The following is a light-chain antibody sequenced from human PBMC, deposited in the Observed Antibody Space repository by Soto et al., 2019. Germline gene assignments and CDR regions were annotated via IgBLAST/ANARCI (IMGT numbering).Light chain of an antibody. Sequence: QSVLTQPPSVSGSPGQSVTISCTGTSSDVGYYNRVSWYQQPPGTAPQLMVFEVSNRPSGVPDRFSGSKSGNTASLTISGLQAEDEADYYCSSYTTSSTLVFGGGTKLTVL. V-gene: IGLV2-18*02. CDR1: SSDVGYYNR. CDR3: SSYTTSSTLV. J-gene: IGLJ2*01. CDR2: EVS.